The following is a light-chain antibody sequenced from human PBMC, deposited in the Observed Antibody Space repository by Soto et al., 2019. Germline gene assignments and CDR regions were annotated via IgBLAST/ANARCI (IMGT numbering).Light chain of an antibody. Sequence: IQMTQSPSSVSASVGDRVTITCRASQGITSWLGWYQQKPARAPKLLVYAASSLQSGVPSRFSGSGSGRDFTLTISSLQPEDFATYFCQQTSSFPLTFGGGTKVEIK. V-gene: IGKV1-12*01. CDR3: QQTSSFPLT. CDR1: QGITSW. J-gene: IGKJ4*01. CDR2: AAS.